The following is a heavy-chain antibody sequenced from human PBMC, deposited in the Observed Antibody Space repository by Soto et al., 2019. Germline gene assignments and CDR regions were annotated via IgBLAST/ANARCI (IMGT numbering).Heavy chain of an antibody. Sequence: QVQLQESGPGLVKPSETLSLTCTVSGGSISSYYWSWIRQPPGKGLEWIGYIYYSGSTNYNPSLKSRVTISVDTSKNQFPLKLSSVTAADTAVYYCARDREAIFGVAGGWFDPWGQGTLVTVSS. CDR1: GGSISSYY. CDR3: ARDREAIFGVAGGWFDP. V-gene: IGHV4-59*01. J-gene: IGHJ5*02. D-gene: IGHD3-3*01. CDR2: IYYSGST.